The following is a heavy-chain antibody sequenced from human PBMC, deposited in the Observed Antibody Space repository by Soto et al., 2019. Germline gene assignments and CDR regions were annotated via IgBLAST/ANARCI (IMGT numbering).Heavy chain of an antibody. V-gene: IGHV3-53*01. CDR1: GFTVSSNY. D-gene: IGHD3-3*01. J-gene: IGHJ4*02. CDR2: IYSGGST. Sequence: GGSLRLSCAASGFTVSSNYMSWVRQAPGKGLEWVSVIYSGGSTYYADSVKGRFTISRDNSKNTLYLQMNSLRAEDTAVYYCARHGSSERGYDFWSGYYLFDYWGQGTLVTVSS. CDR3: ARHGSSERGYDFWSGYYLFDY.